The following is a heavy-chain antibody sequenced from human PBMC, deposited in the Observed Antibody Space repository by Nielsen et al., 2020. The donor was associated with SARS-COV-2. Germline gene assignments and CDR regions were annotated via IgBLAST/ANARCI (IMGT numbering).Heavy chain of an antibody. Sequence: SETLSLTCTVSGGSISSSSYYWGWIRQPPGKGLEWIGSIYYSGSTYYNPSLKSRVTISVDTSKNQFSLKLSSVTAADTAVYYCARVGLDSSGYPAAFGIWGQGTMVTVSS. J-gene: IGHJ3*02. D-gene: IGHD3-22*01. CDR2: IYYSGST. CDR3: ARVGLDSSGYPAAFGI. CDR1: GGSISSSSYY. V-gene: IGHV4-39*07.